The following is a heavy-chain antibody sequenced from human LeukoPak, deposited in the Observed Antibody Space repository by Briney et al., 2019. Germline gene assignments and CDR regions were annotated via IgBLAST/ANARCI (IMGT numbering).Heavy chain of an antibody. CDR2: INSDGSST. CDR3: ARDSLHILTGSFGY. Sequence: PGGSLRLSCAASRFTFSTYWMHWVRQAPGKGLVWVSRINSDGSSTSYADSVKGRFTISRDNAKNTLYLQMNSLRAEDTAVYYCARDSLHILTGSFGYWGQGTLVTVSS. D-gene: IGHD3-9*01. J-gene: IGHJ4*02. V-gene: IGHV3-74*01. CDR1: RFTFSTYW.